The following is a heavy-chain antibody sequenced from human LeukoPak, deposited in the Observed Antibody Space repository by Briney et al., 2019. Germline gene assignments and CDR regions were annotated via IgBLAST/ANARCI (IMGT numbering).Heavy chain of an antibody. CDR3: ARRQPRYCTGTSCYADAFDI. CDR1: GGSITNYY. D-gene: IGHD2-2*01. Sequence: SETLSLTCTVSGGSITNYYWNWIRQPPGKGLEWIGYVFHIGETSYNPSLKSRIIISVDTSKNQFSLTLSSVTAADTAVYYCARRQPRYCTGTSCYADAFDIWGQGTMVTVSS. J-gene: IGHJ3*02. V-gene: IGHV4-59*08. CDR2: VFHIGET.